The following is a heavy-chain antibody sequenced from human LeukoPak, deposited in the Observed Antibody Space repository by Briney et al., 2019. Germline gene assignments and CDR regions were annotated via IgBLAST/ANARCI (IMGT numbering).Heavy chain of an antibody. CDR2: INHSGST. V-gene: IGHV4-34*01. Sequence: SETLSLTCAVYGASFSGYYWSWLRQPPGKGLEWLGEINHSGSTNYNPSLKSRVTISVDTSKNQFSLKLSSVTAADTAVYYCASGPVGYCSSTSCYRRGNWFDPWGQGTLVTVSS. D-gene: IGHD2-2*01. J-gene: IGHJ5*02. CDR3: ASGPVGYCSSTSCYRRGNWFDP. CDR1: GASFSGYY.